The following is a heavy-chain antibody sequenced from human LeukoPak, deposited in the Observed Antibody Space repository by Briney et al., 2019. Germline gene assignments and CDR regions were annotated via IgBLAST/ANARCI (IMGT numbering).Heavy chain of an antibody. J-gene: IGHJ5*02. Sequence: LRASAKVSSKASGYTFTSYYMHGVRHAPRQGLEWMVIINPSGGSTSSAQKFQGRVTMPRDTSTSTVYMELSSLRSEDTAVYYCARGRGYYDSSGYSNNRFDPWGQGTLVTVSS. CDR1: GYTFTSYY. CDR2: INPSGGST. CDR3: ARGRGYYDSSGYSNNRFDP. V-gene: IGHV1-46*01. D-gene: IGHD3-22*01.